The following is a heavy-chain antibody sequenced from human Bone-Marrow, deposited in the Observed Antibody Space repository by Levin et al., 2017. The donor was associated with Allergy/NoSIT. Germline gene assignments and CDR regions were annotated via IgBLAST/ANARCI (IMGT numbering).Heavy chain of an antibody. V-gene: IGHV3-30-3*01. Sequence: GGSLRLSCAASGFTFSSYAMHWVRQAPGKGLEWVAVISYDGSNKYYADSVKGRFTISRDNSKNTLYLQMNSLRAEDTAVYYCAREEKGRIGYCSGGSCCQFDYWGQGTLVTVSS. CDR3: AREEKGRIGYCSGGSCCQFDY. CDR2: ISYDGSNK. J-gene: IGHJ4*02. D-gene: IGHD2-15*01. CDR1: GFTFSSYA.